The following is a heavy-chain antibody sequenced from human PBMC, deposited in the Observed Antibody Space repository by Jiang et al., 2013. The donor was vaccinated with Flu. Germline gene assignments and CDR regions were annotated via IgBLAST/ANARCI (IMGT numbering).Heavy chain of an antibody. CDR2: IYYSGST. CDR3: ARQTAGTGDRWGY. CDR1: GGSISSSSYY. D-gene: IGHD7-27*01. Sequence: GSGLVKPSETLSLTCTVSGGSISSSSYYWGWIRQPPGKGLEWIGSIYYSGSTYYNPSLKSRVTISVDTSKNQFSLKLSSVTAADTAVYYCARQTAGTGDRWGYWGQGTLVTVSS. J-gene: IGHJ4*02. V-gene: IGHV4-39*01.